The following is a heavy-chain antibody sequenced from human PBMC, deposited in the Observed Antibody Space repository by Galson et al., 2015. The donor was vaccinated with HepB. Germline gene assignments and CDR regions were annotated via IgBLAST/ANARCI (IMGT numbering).Heavy chain of an antibody. CDR3: ARDIATVAHYYYGMGV. V-gene: IGHV3-30-3*01. D-gene: IGHD6-13*01. CDR1: GFTFSTYA. Sequence: SLRLSCAASGFTFSTYAMHWVRQAPGKGLDWVAAISFDGSDKYYADSVKGRFTISRDNSKNTLYLQMNSLRAEDTALYYCARDIATVAHYYYGMGVWGQGTTVTVSS. J-gene: IGHJ6*02. CDR2: ISFDGSDK.